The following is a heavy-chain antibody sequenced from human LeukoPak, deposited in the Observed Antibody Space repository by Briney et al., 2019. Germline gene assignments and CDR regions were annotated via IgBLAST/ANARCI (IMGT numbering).Heavy chain of an antibody. V-gene: IGHV3-7*01. CDR3: ARSLLSPNPRGASDF. CDR2: IKQDGSEI. J-gene: IGHJ4*02. CDR1: EFSFTSYW. D-gene: IGHD2-8*01. Sequence: RGSLRLSCVGPEFSFTSYWISWVRPAPGKGLEWVANIKQDGSEIFYVDSVKGRFTISRDNAKNSLYLQMDSLRAEVTAMYYCARSLLSPNPRGASDFWGQGTLVTVSS.